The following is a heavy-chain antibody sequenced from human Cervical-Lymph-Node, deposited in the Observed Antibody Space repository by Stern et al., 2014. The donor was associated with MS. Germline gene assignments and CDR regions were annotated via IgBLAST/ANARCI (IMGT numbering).Heavy chain of an antibody. J-gene: IGHJ5*02. CDR3: AISGSPRYNWFDP. D-gene: IGHD3-10*01. V-gene: IGHV1-69*01. CDR1: GGTFSTYA. CDR2: IMPIFGTA. Sequence: DQLVESGAEVKKPGSSVKVSCKASGGTFSTYAISWVRQAPGQRLEWMGGIMPIFGTANYAQKFQGRVTITADESTTTAYMELSSLRSEDTAVYYCAISGSPRYNWFDPWGQGTLVTVSS.